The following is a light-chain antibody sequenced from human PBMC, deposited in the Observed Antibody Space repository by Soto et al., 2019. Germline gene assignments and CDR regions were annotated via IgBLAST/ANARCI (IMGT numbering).Light chain of an antibody. V-gene: IGLV2-23*02. CDR2: EVS. J-gene: IGLJ2*01. CDR3: CSYTGTSTLL. Sequence: QSVLTQPASVSGSPGQSITISCTGTSSDVGSYNLVSWYQQHPGKAPKLMIYEVSRRPSGVSNRFSGSKSGNTASLTVSGIQAEDEAEYYCCSYTGTSTLLFGGGTKLTV. CDR1: SSDVGSYNL.